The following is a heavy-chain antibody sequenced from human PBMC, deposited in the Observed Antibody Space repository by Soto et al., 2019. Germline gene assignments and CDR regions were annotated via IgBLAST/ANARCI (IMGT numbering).Heavy chain of an antibody. Sequence: GASVKVSCEACGYTFTSYAMHWVRQAPGQRLEWMGWINAGNGNTKYSQKFQGRVTITRDTSASTAYMELSSLRSEDTAGYYCARSIVVVTALDYWGQGTLVTVSS. CDR3: ARSIVVVTALDY. CDR1: GYTFTSYA. J-gene: IGHJ4*02. V-gene: IGHV1-3*01. CDR2: INAGNGNT. D-gene: IGHD2-21*02.